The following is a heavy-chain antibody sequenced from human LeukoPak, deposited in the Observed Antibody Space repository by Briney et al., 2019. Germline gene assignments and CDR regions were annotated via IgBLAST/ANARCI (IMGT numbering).Heavy chain of an antibody. V-gene: IGHV4-34*01. D-gene: IGHD2-15*01. CDR2: INHSGST. Sequence: SETLSLTCAVYGGSFSGYYWSWIRQPPGKGLEWIGEINHSGSTNYNPSLKSQVTISVDTSKNQFSLKLSSVTAADTAVYYCARAALLRRWFDPWGQGTLVTVSS. CDR3: ARAALLRRWFDP. J-gene: IGHJ5*02. CDR1: GGSFSGYY.